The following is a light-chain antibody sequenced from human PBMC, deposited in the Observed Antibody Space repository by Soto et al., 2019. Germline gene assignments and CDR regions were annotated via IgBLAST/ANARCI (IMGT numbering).Light chain of an antibody. CDR3: QHYGTSTRRT. CDR1: QSVSSSN. V-gene: IGKV3-20*01. CDR2: GAS. Sequence: VYTLSLGTLSMSPEERATLSCRAIQSVSSSNLAWYQQKPGQAPRLLIYGASSRATGIPDRFSGSGSGTDFTLTISRLEPEDFAVHYCQHYGTSTRRTFGQGTKV. J-gene: IGKJ1*01.